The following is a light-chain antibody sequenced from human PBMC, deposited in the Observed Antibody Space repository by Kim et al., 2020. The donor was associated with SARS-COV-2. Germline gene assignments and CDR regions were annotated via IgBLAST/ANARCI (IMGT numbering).Light chain of an antibody. V-gene: IGKV3-20*01. CDR3: QQYGSSPWT. CDR1: QSVNNNY. J-gene: IGKJ1*01. Sequence: EIVLTQSPGTLSLSPGEGATLSCRASQSVNNNYLAWYKQKPGQAPRILIYGASNRVSVIPDRCSVGGSGTDFTLTISRLGPEDFEVYYCQQYGSSPWTFGQGTKVDIK. CDR2: GAS.